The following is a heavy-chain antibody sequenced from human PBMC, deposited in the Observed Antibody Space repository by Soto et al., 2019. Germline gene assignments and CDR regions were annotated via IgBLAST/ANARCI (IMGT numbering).Heavy chain of an antibody. Sequence: ASVKVSCKASGYTFTGYYMHWVRQAPGQGLERMGWINPNSGGTNYAQKFQGRVTMTRDTTISTAYMELSRLRSDDTAVYYCATTTSNNYYGMDVWGQGTTVTVSS. V-gene: IGHV1-2*02. J-gene: IGHJ6*02. CDR3: ATTTSNNYYGMDV. CDR1: GYTFTGYY. CDR2: INPNSGGT. D-gene: IGHD2-2*01.